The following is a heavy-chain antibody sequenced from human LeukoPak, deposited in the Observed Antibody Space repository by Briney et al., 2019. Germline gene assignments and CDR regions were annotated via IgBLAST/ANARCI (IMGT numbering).Heavy chain of an antibody. Sequence: ASVKVSCKASGYIFTRYAKHWVRQVPGQRLEWMGWINAGNGNTKYSQKIRGRVTITRDTSASTAYMEVSSLRSEDTAVYYCARGIEASSGWYVIDYWGQGTLVTVSS. CDR1: GYIFTRYA. J-gene: IGHJ4*02. V-gene: IGHV1-3*01. D-gene: IGHD6-19*01. CDR2: INAGNGNT. CDR3: ARGIEASSGWYVIDY.